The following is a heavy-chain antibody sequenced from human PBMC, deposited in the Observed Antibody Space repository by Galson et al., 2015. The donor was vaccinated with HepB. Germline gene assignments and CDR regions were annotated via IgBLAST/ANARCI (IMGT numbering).Heavy chain of an antibody. CDR2: ISNTASTI. CDR3: ARVPRFLKWLNGDWFDP. Sequence: SLRLSCAASGFTFSSYSMSWVRQAPGRGLGWVSYISNTASTIYYADSVKGRFTMSRDNANSSVDLQMNNLRAEDTAVYYCARVPRFLKWLNGDWFDPWGQGTLVTVSS. D-gene: IGHD3-3*01. CDR1: GFTFSSYS. J-gene: IGHJ5*02. V-gene: IGHV3-48*03.